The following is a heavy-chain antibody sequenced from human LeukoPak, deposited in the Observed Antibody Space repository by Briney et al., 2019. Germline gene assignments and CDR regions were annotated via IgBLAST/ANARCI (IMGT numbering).Heavy chain of an antibody. V-gene: IGHV3-74*01. Sequence: GGSLRLSCAASGFTFSSYWMHWVRQAPGKGLVWVSRINSDGSSTSYADSEKGRFTISRDNAKNTLYLQMNSLRAEDTAVYYCARGPNFSGWLDYWGQGTLVTVSS. J-gene: IGHJ4*02. D-gene: IGHD6-19*01. CDR3: ARGPNFSGWLDY. CDR1: GFTFSSYW. CDR2: INSDGSST.